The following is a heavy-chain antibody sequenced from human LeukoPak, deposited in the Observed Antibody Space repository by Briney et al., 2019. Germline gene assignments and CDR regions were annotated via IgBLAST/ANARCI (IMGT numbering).Heavy chain of an antibody. CDR3: ARTLMQFDY. CDR2: INHKSGGT. J-gene: IGHJ4*02. CDR1: GYTFTAYY. Sequence: GSVKVSCKASGYTFTAYYMHWVRQAPGQGLEWMGWINHKSGGTKYEQKFQGRVTITRDNANSTNYMEMTSLRSDDTAVYYCARTLMQFDYWGQGTLVTVSS. V-gene: IGHV1-2*02.